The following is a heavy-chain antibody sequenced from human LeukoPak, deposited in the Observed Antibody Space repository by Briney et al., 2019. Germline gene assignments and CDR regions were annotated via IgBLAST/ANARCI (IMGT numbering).Heavy chain of an antibody. V-gene: IGHV3-23*01. CDR1: GFTFSSYA. CDR3: AKDRHCSSISCYRGYFDY. CDR2: SSGSDGST. D-gene: IGHD2-2*01. J-gene: IGHJ4*02. Sequence: GGSLRLSCAASGFTFSSYAMNWVRQAPGKGLEWVSVSSGSDGSTYYADSVKGRFTISRDNSRNTLYVQMNSLTAEDTAVYYCAKDRHCSSISCYRGYFDYWGQGTLVTVSS.